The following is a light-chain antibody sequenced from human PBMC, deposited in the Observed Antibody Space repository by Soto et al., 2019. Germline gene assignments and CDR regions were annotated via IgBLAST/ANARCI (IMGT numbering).Light chain of an antibody. CDR3: QQYGSSPLT. CDR2: GAS. J-gene: IGKJ4*01. Sequence: EIVLTQSPGTLSLSPGERATLSCRASQSVSSSFLAWYQQKPGQAPRLLIYGASSRATGIPDRFSGSGSGTGFTLTISRLEPEDVAVYYCQQYGSSPLTFGGGTKGEIK. CDR1: QSVSSSF. V-gene: IGKV3-20*01.